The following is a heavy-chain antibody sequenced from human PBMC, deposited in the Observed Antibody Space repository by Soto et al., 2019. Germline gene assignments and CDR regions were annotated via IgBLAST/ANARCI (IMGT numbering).Heavy chain of an antibody. J-gene: IGHJ3*02. D-gene: IGHD2-2*01. Sequence: SETLSLTCTVSGGSISSYYWSWIRQPPGKGLEWIGYIYYGGSTNYNPSLKSRVTISVDTSKNQFSLKLSSVTAADTVVYYCARHYCSSTSCYPAFDIWGQGTMVTVSS. CDR1: GGSISSYY. CDR3: ARHYCSSTSCYPAFDI. V-gene: IGHV4-59*08. CDR2: IYYGGST.